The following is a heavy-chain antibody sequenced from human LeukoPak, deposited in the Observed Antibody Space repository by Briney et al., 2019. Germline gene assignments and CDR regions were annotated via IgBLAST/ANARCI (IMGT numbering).Heavy chain of an antibody. CDR1: GYTFTGYY. Sequence: GASVKGSCKASGYTFTGYYMHWVRQAPGQGLEWMGWINPNSGGTNYAQKFQGRVTMTRDTSISTAYMELSRLRSDDTAVYYCARGKPVRYFDWTHANPRYYFDYWGQGTLVTVSS. CDR2: INPNSGGT. J-gene: IGHJ4*02. D-gene: IGHD3-9*01. CDR3: ARGKPVRYFDWTHANPRYYFDY. V-gene: IGHV1-2*02.